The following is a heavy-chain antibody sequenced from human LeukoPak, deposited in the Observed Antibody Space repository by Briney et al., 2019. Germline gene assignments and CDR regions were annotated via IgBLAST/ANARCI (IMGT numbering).Heavy chain of an antibody. V-gene: IGHV3-74*03. CDR1: GFTFSPCW. CDR3: ARASGGSRHFFDY. J-gene: IGHJ4*02. Sequence: GGSLRLSCTTSGFTFSPCWMHWVRQAPGKGLVWVSRINSDGSNTTYADSVKGRFTISRDNAKNTLYLQMNTLRAEDTAVYYCARASGGSRHFFDYWGQGTLVTVSS. D-gene: IGHD3-16*01. CDR2: INSDGSNT.